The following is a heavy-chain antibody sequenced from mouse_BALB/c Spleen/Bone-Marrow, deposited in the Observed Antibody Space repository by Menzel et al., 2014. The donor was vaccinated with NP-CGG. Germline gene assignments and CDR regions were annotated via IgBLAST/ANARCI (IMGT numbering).Heavy chain of an antibody. J-gene: IGHJ4*01. CDR3: AGGWLPSYAMDY. CDR1: GFNIKDTY. CDR2: IDPANGNT. Sequence: EVQLQQSGAELVKPGASVKLSCTASGFNIKDTYMHWVKQRPEQGLEWIGRIDPANGNTKYDPKFQGKATITADTSSNTAYLQLSSLTSEDTDVYYCAGGWLPSYAMDYWGQGTSVTVSS. V-gene: IGHV14-3*02. D-gene: IGHD2-2*01.